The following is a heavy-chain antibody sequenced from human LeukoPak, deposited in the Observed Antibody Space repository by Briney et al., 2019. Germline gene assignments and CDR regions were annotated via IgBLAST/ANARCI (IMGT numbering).Heavy chain of an antibody. Sequence: GESLKISCKGSGYSFSKFWIGWVRQMPGKGLEWMGIIYPGDSDTRYSPSFQGQVTISADKSISTAYLQWSSLKASDTAMYYCARGARGVWFGPSYWGQGTLVTVSS. CDR1: GYSFSKFW. D-gene: IGHD3-10*01. CDR3: ARGARGVWFGPSY. CDR2: IYPGDSDT. V-gene: IGHV5-51*01. J-gene: IGHJ4*02.